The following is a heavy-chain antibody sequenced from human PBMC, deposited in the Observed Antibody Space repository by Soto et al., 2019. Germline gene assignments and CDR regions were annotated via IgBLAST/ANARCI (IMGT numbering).Heavy chain of an antibody. V-gene: IGHV1-18*04. D-gene: IGHD3-10*01. CDR1: GYTFTSYG. J-gene: IGHJ5*01. CDR2: ISGYGHT. CDR3: ARSGDGNWFES. Sequence: QVQLVQSGDEVKKPGASVKVSCKASGYTFTSYGIGWVRQAPGQGLEWMGWISGYGHTNYAQKLQGRFTMTTDSSTRTVYMERRSLRSDDTAVYYCARSGDGNWFESWGQGTLVTVSS.